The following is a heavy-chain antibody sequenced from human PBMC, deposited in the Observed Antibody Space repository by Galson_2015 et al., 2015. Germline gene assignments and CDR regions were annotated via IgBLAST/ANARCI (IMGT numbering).Heavy chain of an antibody. CDR2: IFPSFGPP. Sequence: SVKVSCKASGGTFSRFAITWVRQAPGQGLEYMGGIFPSFGPPNYAQKFRGRVTIIADNSRSTVYMELTSLRSDDTAVYYCAPEIDGWTYFQRWGQGTLVTVSS. V-gene: IGHV1-69*06. CDR3: APEIDGWTYFQR. D-gene: IGHD3-9*01. CDR1: GGTFSRFA. J-gene: IGHJ1*01.